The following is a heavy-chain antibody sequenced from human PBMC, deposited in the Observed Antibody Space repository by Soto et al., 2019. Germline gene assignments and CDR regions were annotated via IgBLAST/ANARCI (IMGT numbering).Heavy chain of an antibody. J-gene: IGHJ4*02. CDR3: TRLYRAGDSSGYYNY. V-gene: IGHV3-73*01. CDR1: GFTFSGSA. CDR2: IRSKANSYAT. D-gene: IGHD3-22*01. Sequence: GGSLRLSCAASGFTFSGSAMHWVRQASGKGLEWVGRIRSKANSYATAYAASVKGRFTISRDDSKNTAYLQMNSLKTEDTAVYYCTRLYRAGDSSGYYNYWGQGTLVTVSS.